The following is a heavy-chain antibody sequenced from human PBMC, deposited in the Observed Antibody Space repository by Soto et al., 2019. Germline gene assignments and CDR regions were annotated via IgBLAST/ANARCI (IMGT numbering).Heavy chain of an antibody. CDR2: INPKSGGT. D-gene: IGHD2-8*01. V-gene: IGHV1-2*04. Sequence: GASVKVSCKASGYNISSYDIIWVRQAPGQGLEWLGRINPKSGGTSTAQKFQGWVTMTTDTSISTASMELTRLTSDDTAIYYCARGDSTDCSNGVCSFFYNHDMDVWGQGTTVTVSS. CDR1: GYNISSYD. CDR3: ARGDSTDCSNGVCSFFYNHDMDV. J-gene: IGHJ6*02.